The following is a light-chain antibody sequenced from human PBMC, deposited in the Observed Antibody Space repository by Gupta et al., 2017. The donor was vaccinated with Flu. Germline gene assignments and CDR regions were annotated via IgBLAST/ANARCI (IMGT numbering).Light chain of an antibody. CDR1: GSDVGAYDY. V-gene: IGLV2-11*01. CDR2: DVT. J-gene: IGLJ1*01. CDR3: SSYAGSSFV. Sequence: QSALTPPRSVPESPGQSVTISCTGTGSDVGAYDYVSWYQHHPDKAPKLIIFDVTNRPSGVPDRFSGSKSGKTASLTISGLQAEDEADYFCSSYAGSSFVFGTGTKVTVL.